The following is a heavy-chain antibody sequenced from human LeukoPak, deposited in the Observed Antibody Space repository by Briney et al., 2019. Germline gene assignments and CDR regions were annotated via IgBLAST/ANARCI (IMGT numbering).Heavy chain of an antibody. Sequence: GASVKVSCKASGYTFTSYDINWVRQATGQGLEWMGWMNPNSGNTGYAQKFQGRVTITRNTSISTAYLELSSLRSEDTAVYYCARTLRFLEWLPHFDPWGQGTLVTVSS. CDR3: ARTLRFLEWLPHFDP. CDR2: MNPNSGNT. V-gene: IGHV1-8*03. J-gene: IGHJ5*02. D-gene: IGHD3-3*01. CDR1: GYTFTSYD.